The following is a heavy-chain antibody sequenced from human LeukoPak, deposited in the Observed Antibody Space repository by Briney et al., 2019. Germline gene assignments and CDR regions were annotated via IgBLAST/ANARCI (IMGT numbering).Heavy chain of an antibody. Sequence: GGSLSLSCTASGFSFSGYWMTWVRHTRGKGLEWVANINQDGCKKSYVDSVRGRFTISRDSAKNSLYLQMNSLRAEDTAVYHCVRVDYRDEGIYYWGQGTLVTVSS. CDR3: VRVDYRDEGIYY. CDR1: GFSFSGYW. CDR2: INQDGCKK. V-gene: IGHV3-7*04. D-gene: IGHD4/OR15-4a*01. J-gene: IGHJ4*02.